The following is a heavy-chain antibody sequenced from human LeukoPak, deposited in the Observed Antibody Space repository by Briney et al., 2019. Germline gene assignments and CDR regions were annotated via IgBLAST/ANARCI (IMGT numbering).Heavy chain of an antibody. V-gene: IGHV3-30-3*01. J-gene: IGHJ4*02. CDR3: AKGAKGYNSGCVD. Sequence: GRSLRLSCAASGFTFSSYAMRWVRQAPGKGLEWVAVISYDGSNKYYADSVKGRFTISRDNSKDTLYLQMNSLRAEDTAVYYCAKGAKGYNSGCVDWGQGTLVTVSS. D-gene: IGHD6-19*01. CDR2: ISYDGSNK. CDR1: GFTFSSYA.